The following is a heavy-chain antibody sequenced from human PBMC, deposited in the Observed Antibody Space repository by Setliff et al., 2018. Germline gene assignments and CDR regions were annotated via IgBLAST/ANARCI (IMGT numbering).Heavy chain of an antibody. CDR3: ARDGDCSSTSCYGVDAFDI. CDR2: INWDGRST. J-gene: IGHJ3*02. V-gene: IGHV3-20*04. D-gene: IGHD2-2*01. Sequence: LRLSCAASGFTFDAHGMNWVRQAPGKGLEWVSTINWDGRSTGYSDSVKGRFTISRDNAKNTLYLQLNSLRAEDTAVYYCARDGDCSSTSCYGVDAFDIWGQGTMVTVSS. CDR1: GFTFDAHG.